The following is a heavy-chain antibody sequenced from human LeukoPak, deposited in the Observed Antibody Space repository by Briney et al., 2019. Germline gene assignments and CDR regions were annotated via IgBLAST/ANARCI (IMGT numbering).Heavy chain of an antibody. CDR1: GFTFSDYY. J-gene: IGHJ4*02. CDR3: AKDPGGGNSFGIDY. V-gene: IGHV3-11*01. Sequence: GGSLRLSCAASGFTFSDYYMSWIRQAPGKGLEWVSYISSSGSTIYYADSVKGRFTISRDNSKNTLYLQMNSLRAEDTAVYYCAKDPGGGNSFGIDYWGQGTLVTVSS. D-gene: IGHD4-23*01. CDR2: ISSSGSTI.